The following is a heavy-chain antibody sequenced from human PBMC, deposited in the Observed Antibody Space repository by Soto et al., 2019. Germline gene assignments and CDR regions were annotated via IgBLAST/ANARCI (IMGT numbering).Heavy chain of an antibody. D-gene: IGHD3-22*01. CDR2: IYYRANT. CDR1: GGSISSDDYY. Sequence: SETLSLTCTVSGGSISSDDYYWNWIRQPPGKGLEWIGNIYYRANTYYNPSLKSRVTMSVDTSKNQFSLKLTSVTAADTAVYFCASSVAGVVVNPLDYWGQGTLVTVSS. J-gene: IGHJ4*02. V-gene: IGHV4-30-4*01. CDR3: ASSVAGVVVNPLDY.